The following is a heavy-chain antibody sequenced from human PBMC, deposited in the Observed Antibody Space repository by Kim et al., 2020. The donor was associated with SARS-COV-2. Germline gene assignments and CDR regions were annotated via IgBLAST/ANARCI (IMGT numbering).Heavy chain of an antibody. CDR1: GFTFSSYA. V-gene: IGHV3-33*06. D-gene: IGHD4-17*01. CDR2: IWYDGSNK. CDR3: AKTAPIMTTVTKTYYYGMDV. J-gene: IGHJ6*02. Sequence: GGSLRLSCAASGFTFSSYAMHWVRQAPGKGLEWVAVIWYDGSNKYYADSVKGRFTISRDNSKNTLYLQMNSLRAEDTAVYYCAKTAPIMTTVTKTYYYGMDVWGQGTTVTVSS.